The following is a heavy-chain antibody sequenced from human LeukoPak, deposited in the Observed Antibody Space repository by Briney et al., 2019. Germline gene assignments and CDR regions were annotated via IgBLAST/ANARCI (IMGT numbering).Heavy chain of an antibody. J-gene: IGHJ6*02. CDR1: GFTFRSHV. CDR2: IGGRGSST. Sequence: GGSLRLSCAVSGFTFRSHVMSWVRQAPGKGLEWVSAIGGRGSSTYYYADSVQGRFTISRDNSKNTLYLQMNRLRAEDTAVYYCASPDYYGSGSYYAVYHYGTDVWGQGTTVTVSS. D-gene: IGHD3-10*01. CDR3: ASPDYYGSGSYYAVYHYGTDV. V-gene: IGHV3-23*01.